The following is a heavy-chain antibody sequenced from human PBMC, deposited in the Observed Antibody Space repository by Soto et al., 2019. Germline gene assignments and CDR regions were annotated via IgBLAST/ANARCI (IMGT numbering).Heavy chain of an antibody. J-gene: IGHJ4*02. V-gene: IGHV1-18*01. CDR3: ARGRYGDY. CDR2: ISAHNGNT. Sequence: QVHLVQSGAEVKKPGASVKVSCKGSGYAFTTYGITWVRQAPGQELEWMGWISAHNGNTNYAQKRQGRVTVTRDTSTSTAYMELRSLRSDDTAVYYCARGRYGDYWGQGALVTVSS. D-gene: IGHD1-1*01. CDR1: GYAFTTYG.